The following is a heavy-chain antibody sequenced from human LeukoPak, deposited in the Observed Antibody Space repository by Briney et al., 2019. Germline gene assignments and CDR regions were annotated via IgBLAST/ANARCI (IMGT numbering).Heavy chain of an antibody. V-gene: IGHV4-34*01. Sequence: SETLSLTCAVDGGSFSGYYWSWIRQPPGKGLEWIGEINHSGSTNYNPSLKSRVTISVDTSKNQFSLKLSSVTAADTAVYYCARVPDYYDSSGYYYFDYWGQGTLVTVSS. CDR2: INHSGST. J-gene: IGHJ4*02. CDR1: GGSFSGYY. D-gene: IGHD3-22*01. CDR3: ARVPDYYDSSGYYYFDY.